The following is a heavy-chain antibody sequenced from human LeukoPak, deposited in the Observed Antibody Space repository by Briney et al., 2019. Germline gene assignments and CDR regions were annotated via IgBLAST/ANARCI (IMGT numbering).Heavy chain of an antibody. V-gene: IGHV4-30-2*01. CDR1: GGSISSGGYS. CDR3: ARAENGNYVSSNYGMDV. CDR2: IYHSGST. J-gene: IGHJ6*02. D-gene: IGHD4-17*01. Sequence: SETLSLICAVSGGSISSGGYSWSWIRQPPGKGLEWIGYIYHSGSTYYNPSLKSRVTISVDRSKNQFSLKLSSVTAADTAVYYCARAENGNYVSSNYGMDVWGQGTTVTVSS.